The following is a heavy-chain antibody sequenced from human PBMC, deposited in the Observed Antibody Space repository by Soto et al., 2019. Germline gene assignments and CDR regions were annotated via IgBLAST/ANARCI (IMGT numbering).Heavy chain of an antibody. Sequence: QVQLVESGGGVVQSGSSLRLSCAGSGFRFSSYGMHWVRRAPGKGLEWVAIVYNDGSNKYYGDSVKGRFTISRDNSRNSVFLQMNNLRADDTAVYYCARDANLGFSSSWFMEYWGQGTRVTVSS. CDR1: GFRFSSYG. CDR3: ARDANLGFSSSWFMEY. D-gene: IGHD6-13*01. CDR2: VYNDGSNK. V-gene: IGHV3-33*01. J-gene: IGHJ4*02.